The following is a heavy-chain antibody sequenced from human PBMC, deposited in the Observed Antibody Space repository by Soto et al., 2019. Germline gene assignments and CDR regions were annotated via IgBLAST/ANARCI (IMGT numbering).Heavy chain of an antibody. Sequence: SETLSLTCTVSGGSISSSSYYWGWIRQPPGKGLEWIGSIYYSGSTYYNPSLKSRVTISVDTSKNQFSLKLSSVTAADTAVYYCARLASITMVRGVINYFDYWGQGTLVTVSS. J-gene: IGHJ4*02. CDR1: GGSISSSSYY. CDR3: ARLASITMVRGVINYFDY. D-gene: IGHD3-10*01. CDR2: IYYSGST. V-gene: IGHV4-39*01.